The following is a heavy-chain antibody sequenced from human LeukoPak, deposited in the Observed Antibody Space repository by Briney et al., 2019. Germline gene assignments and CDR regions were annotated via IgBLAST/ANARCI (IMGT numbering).Heavy chain of an antibody. J-gene: IGHJ6*03. CDR3: ASQLWSGYYYYYMDV. V-gene: IGHV4-4*07. CDR2: IYTSGST. D-gene: IGHD3-3*01. Sequence: SETLSLTCTVSGGSISSYYWRWIRQPAGKGLEWIGRIYTSGSTNYNPSLKSRVTISVDKSKNQFSLKLSSVTAADTAVYYCASQLWSGYYYYYMDVWGKGTTVTVSS. CDR1: GGSISSYY.